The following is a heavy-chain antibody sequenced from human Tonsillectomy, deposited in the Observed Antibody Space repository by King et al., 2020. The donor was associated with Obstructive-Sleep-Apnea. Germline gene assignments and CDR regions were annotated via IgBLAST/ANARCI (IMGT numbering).Heavy chain of an antibody. CDR2: ISGSGGST. D-gene: IGHD5-18*01. V-gene: IGHV3-23*04. CDR3: ATGRGYSYAYPYYFDY. J-gene: IGHJ4*02. CDR1: GFTFSSYA. Sequence: VQLVESGGGLVQPGGSLRLSCAASGFTFSSYAMSWVRQAPGKGLEWVSAISGSGGSTYYADSVKGRFTISRDNSKNTLYLQMNSLRAEDTAVYYCATGRGYSYAYPYYFDYWGQGTLVTVSS.